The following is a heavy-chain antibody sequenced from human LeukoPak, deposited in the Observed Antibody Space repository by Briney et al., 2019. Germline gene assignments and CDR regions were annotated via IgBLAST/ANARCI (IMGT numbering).Heavy chain of an antibody. CDR1: GFTFRTYA. J-gene: IGHJ4*02. CDR3: ARVGIYYDSSGYFDY. D-gene: IGHD3-22*01. CDR2: ISGGGGST. V-gene: IGHV3-23*01. Sequence: PGGSLRLSCAASGFTFRTYAMSWVRQAPGKGLEWVSAISGGGGSTYYADSVKGRFTISRDNAKNSLYLQMNSLRAEDTAVYYCARVGIYYDSSGYFDYWGQGTLVTVSS.